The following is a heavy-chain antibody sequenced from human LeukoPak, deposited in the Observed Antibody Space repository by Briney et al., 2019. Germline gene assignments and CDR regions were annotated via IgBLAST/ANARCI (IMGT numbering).Heavy chain of an antibody. D-gene: IGHD1-26*01. J-gene: IGHJ3*02. CDR1: GYSISSGYY. CDR3: AKAYSGTYPHEAFDI. Sequence: SETLSLTCSVSGYSISSGYYWGWIRQPPGKGLEWIGSIYRSGSTFYNPSLKSRVTISVDTSNNQFSLKLSSVTAADTAVYFCAKAYSGTYPHEAFDIWGQGSMVTVSS. V-gene: IGHV4-38-2*02. CDR2: IYRSGST.